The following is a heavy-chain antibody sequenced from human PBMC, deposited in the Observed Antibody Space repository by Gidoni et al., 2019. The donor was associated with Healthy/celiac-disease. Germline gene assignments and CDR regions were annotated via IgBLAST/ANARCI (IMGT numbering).Heavy chain of an antibody. CDR3: ARDPVLWFGELPPGSWDY. J-gene: IGHJ4*02. Sequence: QVQLVQSGAEVKKPGASVKVSCNASGYTFTSYGISWVRQAPGQGLEWMGWISAYNGNTNYAQKLQGRVTMTTDTSTSTAYMELRSLRSDDTAVYYCARDPVLWFGELPPGSWDYWGQGTLVTVSS. CDR2: ISAYNGNT. V-gene: IGHV1-18*01. D-gene: IGHD3-10*01. CDR1: GYTFTSYG.